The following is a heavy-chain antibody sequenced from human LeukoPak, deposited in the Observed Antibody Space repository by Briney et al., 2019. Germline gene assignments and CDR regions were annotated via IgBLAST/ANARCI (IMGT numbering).Heavy chain of an antibody. V-gene: IGHV1-18*01. CDR3: ARQKDYYGPPNWFDP. D-gene: IGHD3-10*01. CDR1: GYTFTSYG. Sequence: ASXXVSCKASGYTFTSYGISWVRQAPGQGVEWMGWISAYNGNTNYAQKLQGRVTITTDTSTSTAYMELRSLRSDDTAVYYCARQKDYYGPPNWFDPWGQGTLVTVSS. CDR2: ISAYNGNT. J-gene: IGHJ5*02.